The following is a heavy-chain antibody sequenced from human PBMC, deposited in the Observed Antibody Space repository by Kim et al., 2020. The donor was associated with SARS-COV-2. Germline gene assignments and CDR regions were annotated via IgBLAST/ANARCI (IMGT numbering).Heavy chain of an antibody. CDR3: SKTIVRACYCHVDY. V-gene: IGHV3-23*01. D-gene: IGHD2-8*01. CDR2: IGGGGDST. J-gene: IGHJ4*02. CDR1: GFTFSNHA. Sequence: GGSLRLSCAASGFTFSNHAMTWVRQAPGKGLEWVSVIGGGGDSTFYADSVKVRFTVSRDNSKNMLHLQMNSLRPEDKAVDDCSKTIVRACYCHVDYLSQ.